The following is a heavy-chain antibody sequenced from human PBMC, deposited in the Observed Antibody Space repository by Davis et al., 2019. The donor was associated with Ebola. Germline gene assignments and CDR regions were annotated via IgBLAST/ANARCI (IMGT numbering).Heavy chain of an antibody. D-gene: IGHD5-12*01. CDR1: GDSVSTAA. CDR3: AKGWLRTGMDV. J-gene: IGHJ6*04. V-gene: IGHV6-1*01. CDR2: TYYESKRYI. Sequence: PSETLSLTCAISGDSVSTAAWNWIRQSPARCLDWLGMTYYESKRYIDYAPFVRSRITINPDTAKNQLSLQVDSVTPEDTAVYYCAKGWLRTGMDVWGKGTTVTVSS.